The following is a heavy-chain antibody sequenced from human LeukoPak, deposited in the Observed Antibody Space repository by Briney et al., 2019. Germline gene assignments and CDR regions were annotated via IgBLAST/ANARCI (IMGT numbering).Heavy chain of an antibody. V-gene: IGHV3-7*01. CDR3: ARMSRYFDWLLPHYYDMDV. D-gene: IGHD3-9*01. J-gene: IGHJ6*02. Sequence: GGSLRLSCAASGFTFSTFWMSWVRQTPGKGLECVANIKQDGSERYSVDSVKGRFTISRDNAKNSLYLHMNSLRAEDTAVYYCARMSRYFDWLLPHYYDMDVWGQGTTVTVSS. CDR1: GFTFSTFW. CDR2: IKQDGSER.